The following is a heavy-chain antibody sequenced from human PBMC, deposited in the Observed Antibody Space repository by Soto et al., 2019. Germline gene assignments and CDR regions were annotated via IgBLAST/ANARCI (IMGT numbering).Heavy chain of an antibody. CDR2: IKQDGSEK. D-gene: IGHD2-2*01. CDR3: ARVGYCSSTSCEGVLKF. J-gene: IGHJ3*01. V-gene: IGHV3-7*01. Sequence: GGSLRLSCAASGFTFSSYWMSWVRQAPGKGPEWVANIKQDGSEKYYVDSVKGRFTISRDNAKNSLYLQMNSLRAEDTAVYYCARVGYCSSTSCEGVLKFWGQGTMVTVSS. CDR1: GFTFSSYW.